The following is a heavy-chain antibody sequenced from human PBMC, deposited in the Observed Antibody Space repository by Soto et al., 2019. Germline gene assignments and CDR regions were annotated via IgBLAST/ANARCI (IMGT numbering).Heavy chain of an antibody. CDR2: INPSGGST. V-gene: IGHV1-46*01. D-gene: IGHD5-12*01. J-gene: IGHJ4*02. CDR1: GYTFTSYY. Sequence: ASVKVSCKASGYTFTSYYMHWVRQAPGQGLEWMGIINPSGGSTSYAQKFQGRVTMTRDTSTSTVYMELSSLRSEDTAVYYCARDKGDGYNFPSIDCFDYWGQGTLVTVSS. CDR3: ARDKGDGYNFPSIDCFDY.